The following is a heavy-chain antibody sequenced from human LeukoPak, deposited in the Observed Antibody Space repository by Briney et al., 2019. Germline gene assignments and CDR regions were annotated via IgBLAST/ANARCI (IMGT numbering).Heavy chain of an antibody. CDR2: IVVGSGNT. CDR3: AAESRPYSGSSRYGMDV. J-gene: IGHJ6*02. D-gene: IGHD1-26*01. Sequence: SVRVSCKASGFTFTSSAMQWVRQARGQRLEWIGWIVVGSGNTNYAQKFQERVTITRDMSTSTAYMELSSLRSEDTAVYYCAAESRPYSGSSRYGMDVWGQGTTVTVSS. CDR1: GFTFTSSA. V-gene: IGHV1-58*02.